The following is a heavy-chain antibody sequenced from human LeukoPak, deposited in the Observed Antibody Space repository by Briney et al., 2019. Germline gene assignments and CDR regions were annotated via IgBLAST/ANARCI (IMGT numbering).Heavy chain of an antibody. Sequence: GGSLRLSCAVSGFTFSRYWMTWVRQTPGKGLEWAANINQDGSEKLYVDSVKGRFTISRDNAKNSLYLQINSLRAEDTAVYYCARGYDYPDYWGQGTLVTVSS. J-gene: IGHJ4*02. CDR2: INQDGSEK. CDR1: GFTFSRYW. CDR3: ARGYDYPDY. V-gene: IGHV3-7*01. D-gene: IGHD3-16*01.